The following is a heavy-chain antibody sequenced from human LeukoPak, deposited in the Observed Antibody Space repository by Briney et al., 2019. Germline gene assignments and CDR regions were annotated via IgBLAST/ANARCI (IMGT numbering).Heavy chain of an antibody. CDR3: ARGHHYYDSSAYYY. J-gene: IGHJ4*02. D-gene: IGHD3-22*01. V-gene: IGHV3-23*01. Sequence: PGGSLRLSCAASGFTFSSYAMSWVRGAPGKGLEWVSTNSGSGGSTYYADSVRGRFTISRDNSKNTLYVQMNSLRAEDTAVYYCARGHHYYDSSAYYYWGQGTLVTVSS. CDR2: NSGSGGST. CDR1: GFTFSSYA.